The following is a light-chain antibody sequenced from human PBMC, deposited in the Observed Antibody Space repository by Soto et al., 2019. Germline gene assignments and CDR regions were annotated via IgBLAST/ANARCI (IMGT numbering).Light chain of an antibody. CDR2: DAF. Sequence: EIVLTQSPATLSLSPGERATLSCRASQSVGSYLAWYQQKPGQAPRLLIYDAFSRATGIPARFSSSGSGTDFTLTISSLEPEDFAVYFCQQRSSWPLTFGGGTMVEIK. J-gene: IGKJ4*01. CDR1: QSVGSY. V-gene: IGKV3-11*01. CDR3: QQRSSWPLT.